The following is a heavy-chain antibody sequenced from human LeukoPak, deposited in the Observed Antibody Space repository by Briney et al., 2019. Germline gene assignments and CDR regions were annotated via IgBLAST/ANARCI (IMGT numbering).Heavy chain of an antibody. CDR3: ASFMVRGVKIENWFDP. CDR2: INHSGST. CDR1: GYSISSGYY. J-gene: IGHJ5*02. Sequence: SETLSLTCTVSGYSISSGYYWSWIRQPPGKGLEWIGEINHSGSTNYNPSLKSRVTISVDTSKNQFSLKLSSVTAADTAVYYCASFMVRGVKIENWFDPGGQGTLVTVSS. V-gene: IGHV4-38-2*02. D-gene: IGHD3-10*01.